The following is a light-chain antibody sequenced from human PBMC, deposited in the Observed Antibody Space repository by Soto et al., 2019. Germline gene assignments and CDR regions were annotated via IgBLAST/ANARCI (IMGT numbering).Light chain of an antibody. J-gene: IGKJ1*01. CDR2: KAS. V-gene: IGKV1-5*03. CDR3: QQYYVYRA. Sequence: DIQMTQSPSSLSASVGDRVTITCRASQSISNSLHWYQQKPGKAPKLLIYKASGLESGVPSRFSGSGSGTDFTLTISSLQPDDFATYYCQQYYVYRAFGQGTKV. CDR1: QSISNS.